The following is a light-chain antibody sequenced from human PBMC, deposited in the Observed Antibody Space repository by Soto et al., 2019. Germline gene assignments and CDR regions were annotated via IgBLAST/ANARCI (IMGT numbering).Light chain of an antibody. CDR2: GNS. CDR1: SSNIGAGYG. V-gene: IGLV1-40*01. Sequence: QSVLAQPPSVSGAPGQRVTISCTGSSSNIGAGYGVHWYQQLPGTVPKLLIYGNSNRPSGVPDRFSGSKSGTSASLAITGLQAEDEADYHCQSYDSSLSGCVFGGGTKLTVL. J-gene: IGLJ3*02. CDR3: QSYDSSLSGCV.